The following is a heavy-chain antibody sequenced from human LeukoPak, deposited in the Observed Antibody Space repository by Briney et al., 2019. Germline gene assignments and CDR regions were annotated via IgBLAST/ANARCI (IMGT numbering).Heavy chain of an antibody. CDR2: ISAYNGNT. Sequence: WASVKVSCKASGYTFTSYDINWVRQATGQGLEWMGWISAYNGNTNYAQKLQGRVTMTTDTSTSTAYMELRSLRSDDTAVYYCARDSELSIVATIARLYYGMDVWGQGTTVTVSS. CDR1: GYTFTSYD. D-gene: IGHD5-12*01. V-gene: IGHV1-18*01. CDR3: ARDSELSIVATIARLYYGMDV. J-gene: IGHJ6*02.